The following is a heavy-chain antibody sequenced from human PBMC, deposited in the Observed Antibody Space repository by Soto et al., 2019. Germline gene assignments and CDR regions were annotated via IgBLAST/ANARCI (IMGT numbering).Heavy chain of an antibody. Sequence: PSQTLSLTCAISGDSVSSNTAPRNWIRQSPSRGLEWLGRTYFRSKWYNDYAVSVKSRIIINPDTSNNQFSLQLNSVTPEDTAVYFCAKGDNLGPKTGYAFDPWGQGIMVTVSS. CDR1: GDSVSSNTAP. CDR2: TYFRSKWYN. CDR3: AKGDNLGPKTGYAFDP. V-gene: IGHV6-1*01. J-gene: IGHJ5*02. D-gene: IGHD5-12*01.